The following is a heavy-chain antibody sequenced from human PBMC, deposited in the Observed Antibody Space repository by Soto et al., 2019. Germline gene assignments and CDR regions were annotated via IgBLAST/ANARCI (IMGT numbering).Heavy chain of an antibody. D-gene: IGHD2-8*01. CDR3: ARPDCTNGVCYYGMDV. CDR2: IFPSDSDT. CDR1: GYRFTSYW. Sequence: GESLKISCRTSGYRFTSYWIAWVRQMPGKGLEWMGIIFPSDSDTRYSPSFQGQVTISADKSISTAYLQWSSLKASDTAMYYCARPDCTNGVCYYGMDVWGQGTTVTVSS. J-gene: IGHJ6*02. V-gene: IGHV5-51*01.